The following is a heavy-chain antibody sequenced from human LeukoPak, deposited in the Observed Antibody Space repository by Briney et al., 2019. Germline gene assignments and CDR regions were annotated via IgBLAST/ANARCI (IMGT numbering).Heavy chain of an antibody. D-gene: IGHD5-12*01. V-gene: IGHV1-69*05. CDR1: GGTFSSYA. Sequence: ASVKVSCKASGGTFSSYAISWVRQAPGLGLEWMGRIIPIFGTANYAQKFQGRVTITTDESTSTAYMELSSLRSEDTAVYYCARDLVATIVAPDAFDIWGQGTMVTVSS. CDR2: IIPIFGTA. CDR3: ARDLVATIVAPDAFDI. J-gene: IGHJ3*02.